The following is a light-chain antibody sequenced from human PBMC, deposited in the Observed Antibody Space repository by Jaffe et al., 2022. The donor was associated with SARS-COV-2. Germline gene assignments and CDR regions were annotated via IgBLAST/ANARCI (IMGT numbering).Light chain of an antibody. CDR2: DVT. J-gene: IGLJ3*02. CDR3: CSYTGGYTWV. Sequence: QSALTQPRSVSGSPGQSVTISCTGTSSDVGAYNYVSWYQQHPDKAPKLMIYDVTTRPSGVPDRFSGSKSGNTASLTISGLQAEDEADYHCCSYTGGYTWVFGGGTKLTVL. V-gene: IGLV2-11*01. CDR1: SSDVGAYNY.